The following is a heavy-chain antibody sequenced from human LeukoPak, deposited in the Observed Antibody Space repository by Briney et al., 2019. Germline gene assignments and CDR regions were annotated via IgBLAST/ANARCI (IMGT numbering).Heavy chain of an antibody. D-gene: IGHD5-18*01. V-gene: IGHV3-30*18. CDR2: ISYDGSNK. Sequence: GRSLRLSCAASGFTFNSYGMHWVRQAPGKGLEWVAVISYDGSNKYYADSVKGRFTISRDNSKNTPYLQMNSLRAEDTAVYYCAKEFGYSYGIFDYWGQGTLVTVSS. CDR1: GFTFNSYG. J-gene: IGHJ4*02. CDR3: AKEFGYSYGIFDY.